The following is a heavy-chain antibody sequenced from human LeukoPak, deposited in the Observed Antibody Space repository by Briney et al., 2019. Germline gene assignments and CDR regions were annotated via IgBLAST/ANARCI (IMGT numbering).Heavy chain of an antibody. V-gene: IGHV1-2*02. D-gene: IGHD1-26*01. CDR2: INPNSGGT. CDR1: GYTFTGYY. J-gene: IGHJ4*02. Sequence: ASVKVSCKASGYTFTGYYIHWVRQAPGQGLEWMGWINPNSGGTNYEQKFEGRVTMTRDTSISTAYMELSRLRSDDTAVYYCGRVCTYYSPGSDYWGQGTLVTVSS. CDR3: GRVCTYYSPGSDY.